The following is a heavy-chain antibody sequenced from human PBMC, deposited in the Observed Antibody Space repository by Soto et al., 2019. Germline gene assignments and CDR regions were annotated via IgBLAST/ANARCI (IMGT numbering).Heavy chain of an antibody. CDR2: IYSGGST. V-gene: IGHV3-66*04. D-gene: IGHD5-18*01. J-gene: IGHJ4*02. CDR3: ARHGYNYGGGYFDY. Sequence: EVQLVESGGGLVQPGGSLRLSCAASGVTVSSNYMSWVRQAPGKGLEWGSVIYSGGSTYYADSVKGRVTISRDNSKNTLYLQMNSLRAEDTAVYYCARHGYNYGGGYFDYWGQGTLVTVSS. CDR1: GVTVSSNY.